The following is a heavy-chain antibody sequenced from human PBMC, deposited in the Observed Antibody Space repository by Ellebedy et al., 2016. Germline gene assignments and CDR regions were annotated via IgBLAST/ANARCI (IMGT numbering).Heavy chain of an antibody. V-gene: IGHV3-66*01. J-gene: IGHJ4*02. CDR2: IYSGGST. CDR1: GVTVGNNY. D-gene: IGHD7-27*01. CDR3: ARDPSASKTRTWG. Sequence: GESLKISXAASGVTVGNNYMRWLRQAPGKGLEWVSLIYSGGSTYYADFVKGRFTISRDSSSNTLYLQMNSLRVEDTAVYYCARDPSASKTRTWGWGRGTLVTVSS.